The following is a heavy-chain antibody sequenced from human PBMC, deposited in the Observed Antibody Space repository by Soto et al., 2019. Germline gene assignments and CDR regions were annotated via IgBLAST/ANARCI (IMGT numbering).Heavy chain of an antibody. V-gene: IGHV1-69*08. CDR2: IIPILGIA. J-gene: IGHJ4*02. D-gene: IGHD3-22*01. Sequence: QVQLVQSGAEVKKPGSSVKVSYKASGGTFSSYTISWVRQAPGQGLEWMGRIIPILGIANYAQKFQGRVTITADKSTSTAYMELSSLRSEDTAVYYCAREYYDSSGYSVYFDYWGQGTLVTVSS. CDR3: AREYYDSSGYSVYFDY. CDR1: GGTFSSYT.